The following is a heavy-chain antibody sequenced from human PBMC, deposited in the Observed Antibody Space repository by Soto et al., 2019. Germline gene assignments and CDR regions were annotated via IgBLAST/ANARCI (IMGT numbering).Heavy chain of an antibody. V-gene: IGHV5-10-1*01. D-gene: IGHD6-6*01. CDR3: ASQYSSSSGYIGMDV. J-gene: IGHJ6*02. CDR2: IDPSDSYT. Sequence: GESLKISCKGSGYSFTSYWISWVRQMPGKGLEWMVRIDPSDSYTNYSPSFQGHVTISADKSISTAYLQWSSLKASDTAMYYCASQYSSSSGYIGMDVWGQGTTVTVSS. CDR1: GYSFTSYW.